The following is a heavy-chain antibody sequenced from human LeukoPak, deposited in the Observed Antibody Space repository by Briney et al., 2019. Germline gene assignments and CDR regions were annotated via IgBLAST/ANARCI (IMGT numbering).Heavy chain of an antibody. Sequence: ASVKVSCKASGYTFTSYGISWVRQAPGQGLEWMGWISAYNGNTNYAQKLQGRVTMTTDTSTSTAYMELRSLRSEDTAVYYCAALYGDYYSYYYYMDVWGKGTTVTVSS. V-gene: IGHV1-18*01. CDR2: ISAYNGNT. J-gene: IGHJ6*03. CDR1: GYTFTSYG. D-gene: IGHD4-17*01. CDR3: AALYGDYYSYYYYMDV.